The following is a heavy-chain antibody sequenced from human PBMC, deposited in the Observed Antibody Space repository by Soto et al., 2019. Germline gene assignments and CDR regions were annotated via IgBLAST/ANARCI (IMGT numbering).Heavy chain of an antibody. CDR2: IIPIFGTA. D-gene: IGHD1-26*01. CDR3: ARGWYSGSYYGKFDY. CDR1: GGTFSSYA. Sequence: SVKVSCKASGGTFSSYAISWVRQAPGQGLEWMGGIIPIFGTANYAQKFQGRVTITADESTSTAYMELSSLRSEDTAVYYCARGWYSGSYYGKFDYWGQGTLVTVSS. J-gene: IGHJ4*02. V-gene: IGHV1-69*13.